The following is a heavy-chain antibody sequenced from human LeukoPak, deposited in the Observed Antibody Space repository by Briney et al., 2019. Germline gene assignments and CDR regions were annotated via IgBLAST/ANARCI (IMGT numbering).Heavy chain of an antibody. CDR2: ITGSGSST. CDR3: AKSSRAGYSSSWYYFDY. CDR1: GFTFSSYA. J-gene: IGHJ4*02. D-gene: IGHD6-13*01. V-gene: IGHV3-23*01. Sequence: PGGSLRLSCAVSGFTFSSYAMSWVRQAPGKGLEWVSAITGSGSSTYYADSVKGRFTISRDNSKNTLYLQMNSLRAEDTAVYYCAKSSRAGYSSSWYYFDYWGQGTLVTVSS.